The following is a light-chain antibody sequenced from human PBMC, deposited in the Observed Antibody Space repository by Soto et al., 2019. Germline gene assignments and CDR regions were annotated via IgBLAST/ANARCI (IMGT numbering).Light chain of an antibody. Sequence: QSALTQPASVSGSPGQSITISCTGTSSDVGGYNYVSWYQHHPGKAPKLMIFDVSNRPSGVSNRFSGSKSGNTASLTISGLQADDEADYSCSSYTASCTHVFRTVTKVTV. V-gene: IGLV2-14*03. CDR1: SSDVGGYNY. CDR3: SSYTASCTHV. CDR2: DVS. J-gene: IGLJ1*01.